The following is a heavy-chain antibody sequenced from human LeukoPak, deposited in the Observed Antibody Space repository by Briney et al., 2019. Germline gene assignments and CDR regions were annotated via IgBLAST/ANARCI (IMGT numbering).Heavy chain of an antibody. V-gene: IGHV3-53*01. D-gene: IGHD6-19*01. CDR3: ARGQWPYFDF. J-gene: IGHJ4*02. CDR1: GFTVSSTY. Sequence: GGSLRLSCAASGFTVSSTYMNWVRQAPGKGLEWVSVIYRDGNAYYADSVKGRFTLSRDNSENTVYLQMNGLRDDDTAVYYCARGQWPYFDFWGQGTLVTVSS. CDR2: IYRDGNA.